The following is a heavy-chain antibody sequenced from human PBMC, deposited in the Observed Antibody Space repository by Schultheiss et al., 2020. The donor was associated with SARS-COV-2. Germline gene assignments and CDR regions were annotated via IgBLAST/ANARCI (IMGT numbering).Heavy chain of an antibody. D-gene: IGHD3-16*01. CDR3: ARDLDRTSGALDV. V-gene: IGHV3-23*01. Sequence: GGSLRLSCAASGFTFSNAWMSWVRQAPGKGLEWVSAISGSGGSTYYADSVKGRFTISRDNSKNTLYLQMNSLRAEDTAVYYCARDLDRTSGALDVWGQGTTVTVSS. J-gene: IGHJ6*02. CDR2: ISGSGGST. CDR1: GFTFSNAW.